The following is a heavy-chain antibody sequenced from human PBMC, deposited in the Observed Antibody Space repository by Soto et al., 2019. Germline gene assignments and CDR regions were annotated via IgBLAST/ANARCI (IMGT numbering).Heavy chain of an antibody. J-gene: IGHJ4*02. D-gene: IGHD6-13*01. CDR1: GYCFSSVYF. V-gene: IGHV4-38-2*01. CDR2: IYQSGST. CDR3: ARAAYGSSTLFDY. Sequence: SETLSLTCAVSGYCFSSVYFWGWIRQPPGKGLEWIGSIYQSGSTYYNPSLKSRVSTSVDTSKNQFSLKLSSVTAADTAVYYCARAAYGSSTLFDYWGRGALVT.